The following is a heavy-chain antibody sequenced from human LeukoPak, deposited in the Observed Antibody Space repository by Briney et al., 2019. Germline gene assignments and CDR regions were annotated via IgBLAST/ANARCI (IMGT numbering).Heavy chain of an antibody. Sequence: GGSLRLSCAASGFTFSSYWMQWVRQPVGKGLVWVSRINGDGSSRIYADSVKGRFTISRDNAKNTVYLQMTSLRAEDTAVYYCARDQAVGSTRDSWGQGTLVTVSS. CDR2: INGDGSSR. CDR1: GFTFSSYW. CDR3: ARDQAVGSTRDS. J-gene: IGHJ4*02. D-gene: IGHD1-26*01. V-gene: IGHV3-74*01.